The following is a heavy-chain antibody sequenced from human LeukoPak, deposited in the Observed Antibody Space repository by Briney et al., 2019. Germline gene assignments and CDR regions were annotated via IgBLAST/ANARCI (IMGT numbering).Heavy chain of an antibody. CDR1: GGSFSGYY. J-gene: IGHJ4*02. D-gene: IGHD6-13*01. Sequence: PSETLSLTCAVYGGSFSGYYWSWIRQPPGKGLEWIGYIYYSGSTNYNPSLKSRVTISVDTSKNQFSLKLSSVTAADTAVYYCARLNGGSSWYVGDYFDYWGQGTLVTVSS. CDR3: ARLNGGSSWYVGDYFDY. V-gene: IGHV4-59*01. CDR2: IYYSGST.